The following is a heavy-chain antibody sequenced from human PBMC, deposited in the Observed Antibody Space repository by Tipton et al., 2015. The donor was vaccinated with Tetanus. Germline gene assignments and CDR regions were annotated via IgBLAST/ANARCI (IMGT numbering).Heavy chain of an antibody. CDR2: ISSSGSTV. CDR1: GFTFSSYE. V-gene: IGHV3-48*03. J-gene: IGHJ4*02. D-gene: IGHD5-24*01. Sequence: SLRLSCAASGFTFSSYEMNWVRQAPGKGLEWVSYISSSGSTVYYADSVKGRFTFSRDNAKNSLYLQMNSLRVEDTALYYCTRHRRGDGYNLGAYWGPGTLVTVSS. CDR3: TRHRRGDGYNLGAY.